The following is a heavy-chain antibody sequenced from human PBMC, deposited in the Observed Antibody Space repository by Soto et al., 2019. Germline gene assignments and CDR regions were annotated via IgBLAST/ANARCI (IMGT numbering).Heavy chain of an antibody. D-gene: IGHD2-2*01. CDR2: INAGNGNT. CDR3: AREGLNCISTSCYAEYYYGMDV. Sequence: ASVKVSCKASGYTFTSYAMHWVRQAPGQRLEWMGWINAGNGNTKQSQKFQGRVTITRDTSASTAYMELSSLRSEDTAVYYCAREGLNCISTSCYAEYYYGMDVWGQGTTVTVSS. V-gene: IGHV1-3*01. J-gene: IGHJ6*02. CDR1: GYTFTSYA.